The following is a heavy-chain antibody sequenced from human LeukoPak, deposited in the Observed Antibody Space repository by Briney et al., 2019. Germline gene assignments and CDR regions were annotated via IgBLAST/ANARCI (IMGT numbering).Heavy chain of an antibody. CDR1: GYTFTGYY. D-gene: IGHD2-15*01. CDR2: INPNSGGT. V-gene: IGHV1-2*04. CDR3: ARDPGYCSGGSCYSDYYYYGMDV. J-gene: IGHJ6*02. Sequence: ASVKVSCKASGYTFTGYYMHWVRQAPGRGLEWMGWINPNSGGTNYAQKFQGWVTMTRDTSISTAYMELSRLRSDDTAVYYCARDPGYCSGGSCYSDYYYYGMDVWGQGTTVTVSS.